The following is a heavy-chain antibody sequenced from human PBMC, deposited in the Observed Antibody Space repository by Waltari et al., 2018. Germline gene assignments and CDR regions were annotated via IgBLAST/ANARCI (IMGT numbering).Heavy chain of an antibody. V-gene: IGHV3-30*02. CDR3: AKDIVVVPATMDV. D-gene: IGHD2-2*01. J-gene: IGHJ6*02. CDR1: GFTFSSYG. CDR2: IRYDGSNK. Sequence: QVQLVESGGGVVQPGGSLRLSCAASGFTFSSYGMHWVRQAPGKGLEWVAFIRYDGSNKYYADSVKGRFTISRDNSKNTLYLQMNSLRAEDTAVYYCAKDIVVVPATMDVWGQGTTVTVSS.